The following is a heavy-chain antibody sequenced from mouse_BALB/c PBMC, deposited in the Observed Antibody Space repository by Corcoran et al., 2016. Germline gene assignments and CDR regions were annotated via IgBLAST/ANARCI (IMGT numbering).Heavy chain of an antibody. Sequence: EVQLQQSGPELVKPGASVKMSCKASGYTFTSYVMHGVKQKPGQGIEWIGYINPYNDGTKYNEKFKGKATLTSDKSSSTAYMELSSLTSEDSAVYYCARLYPGITMDYWGQGTSVTVSS. CDR2: INPYNDGT. D-gene: IGHD1-3*01. J-gene: IGHJ4*01. V-gene: IGHV1S136*01. CDR1: GYTFTSYV. CDR3: ARLYPGITMDY.